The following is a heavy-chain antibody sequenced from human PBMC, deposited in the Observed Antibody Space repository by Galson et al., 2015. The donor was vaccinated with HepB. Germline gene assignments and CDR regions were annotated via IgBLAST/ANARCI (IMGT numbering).Heavy chain of an antibody. J-gene: IGHJ1*01. Sequence: SVKVSCKASGYTFTSYAMHWVRQAPGQRLEWMGWINAGNGNTKYSQKFQGRVTITRDTSASTAYMELSSLRSEDTAVYYCARGDSGSYYPGYFQHWGQGTLVTVSS. CDR2: INAGNGNT. CDR3: ARGDSGSYYPGYFQH. CDR1: GYTFTSYA. V-gene: IGHV1-3*01. D-gene: IGHD1-26*01.